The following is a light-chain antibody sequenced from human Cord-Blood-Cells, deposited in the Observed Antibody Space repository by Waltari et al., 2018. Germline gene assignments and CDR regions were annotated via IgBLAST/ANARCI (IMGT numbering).Light chain of an antibody. J-gene: IGLJ3*02. CDR1: SSDFGRYND. V-gene: IGLV2-14*01. CDR2: DVS. CDR3: SSYTSSSTRV. Sequence: SALTQPASVSGSPGQSITISWPGTSSDFGRYNDVSWYQQHPGKAPKLMIYDVSNRPSGVSNRFSGSKSGNTASLTISGLQAEDEADYYCSSYTSSSTRVFGGGTKLTVL.